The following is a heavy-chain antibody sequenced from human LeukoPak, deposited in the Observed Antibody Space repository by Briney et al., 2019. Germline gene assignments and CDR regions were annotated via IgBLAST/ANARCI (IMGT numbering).Heavy chain of an antibody. CDR2: IIPIFGTA. Sequence: SVKVSCKASGGTFSSYAISWVRQAPGQGLEWMGGIIPIFGTANCAQKFQGRVTITADESTSTAYMELSSLRSEDTAVYYCARDPRAGYSYGLYYFDYWGQGTLVTVSS. D-gene: IGHD5-18*01. J-gene: IGHJ4*02. CDR1: GGTFSSYA. V-gene: IGHV1-69*13. CDR3: ARDPRAGYSYGLYYFDY.